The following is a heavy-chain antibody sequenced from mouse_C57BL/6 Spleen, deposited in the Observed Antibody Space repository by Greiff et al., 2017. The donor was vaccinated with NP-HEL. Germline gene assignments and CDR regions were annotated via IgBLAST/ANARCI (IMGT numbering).Heavy chain of an antibody. CDR3: ARDHTGYFDV. V-gene: IGHV1-64*01. J-gene: IGHJ1*03. Sequence: QVQLQQPGAELVKPGASVKLSCKASGYTFTSYWMHWVKQRPGQGLEWIGMIHPNSGSTNYNEKFKSKATLTVDKSSSTAYMQLSSLTSENSAVYYCARDHTGYFDVWGTGTTVTVSS. CDR2: IHPNSGST. CDR1: GYTFTSYW. D-gene: IGHD1-1*01.